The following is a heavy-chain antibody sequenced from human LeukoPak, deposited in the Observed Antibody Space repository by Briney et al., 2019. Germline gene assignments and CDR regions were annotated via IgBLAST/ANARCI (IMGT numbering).Heavy chain of an antibody. V-gene: IGHV1-2*02. Sequence: ASVKVSCKASGYTFPGHHIHWVRQAPGQGLEWMGWINPKNGGTNYAQKFQGRVTMTRDTSINTAFMELSRLNSDDTAVYFCARDGYGGNSFDYWGQVTLVTVSS. D-gene: IGHD4-23*01. J-gene: IGHJ4*02. CDR2: INPKNGGT. CDR1: GYTFPGHH. CDR3: ARDGYGGNSFDY.